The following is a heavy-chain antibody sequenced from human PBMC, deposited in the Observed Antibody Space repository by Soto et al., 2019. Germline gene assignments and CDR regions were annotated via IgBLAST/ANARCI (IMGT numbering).Heavy chain of an antibody. D-gene: IGHD5-12*01. J-gene: IGHJ4*02. CDR1: GGSFSNFV. CDR2: IIPNFGTT. V-gene: IGHV1-69*01. CDR3: ARDVGGEATIRY. Sequence: QVQLVQSGAEVKKPGSSVKVSCTASGGSFSNFVISWVRQAPGQGLEWMGGIIPNFGTTNYAQKFQGKVTIPSDETTRTAYLELSCLTSEDTSVYYCARDVGGEATIRYWGQGTLVTVSS.